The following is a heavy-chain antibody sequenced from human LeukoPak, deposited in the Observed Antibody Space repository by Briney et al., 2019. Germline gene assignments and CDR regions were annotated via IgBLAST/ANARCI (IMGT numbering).Heavy chain of an antibody. Sequence: GESLKISCKGYGYIFTTHWIGWVRQMPGRGLEWMAIIYPGDSNVKYNPSFQGQVTISATKSITTAYLQWSSLKASDTAMYYCARQDGYGLYYFDYWGQGTLVTVSS. D-gene: IGHD5-18*01. CDR3: ARQDGYGLYYFDY. CDR2: IYPGDSNV. J-gene: IGHJ4*02. V-gene: IGHV5-51*01. CDR1: GYIFTTHW.